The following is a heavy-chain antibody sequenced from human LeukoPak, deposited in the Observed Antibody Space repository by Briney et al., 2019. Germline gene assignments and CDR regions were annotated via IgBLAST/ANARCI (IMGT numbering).Heavy chain of an antibody. D-gene: IGHD6-13*01. CDR3: ARGSSWKNYYFDY. V-gene: IGHV4-34*01. J-gene: IGHJ4*02. Sequence: SETLSLTCAVYGGSFSGYYWSWIRQPPGKGREWIGEINHSGSTNYNPSLKSRVTISVDTSKNQFSLKLSSVTAADTAVYYCARGSSWKNYYFDYWGQGTLVTVFS. CDR2: INHSGST. CDR1: GGSFSGYY.